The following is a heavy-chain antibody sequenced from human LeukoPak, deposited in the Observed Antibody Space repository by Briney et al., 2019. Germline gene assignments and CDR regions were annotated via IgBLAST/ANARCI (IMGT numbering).Heavy chain of an antibody. D-gene: IGHD3-22*01. CDR2: ISEDGSNK. J-gene: IGHJ4*02. Sequence: GRSLRLSCAASGFTFSSYGMRWARQAAGKGLEWVAVISEDGSNKYYADSVKGRFTISRDNSKNTLYLQMNSLRAEDTAVYYCAKAKPVYYYDSSGQHFDYWGQGTLVTVSS. V-gene: IGHV3-30*18. CDR1: GFTFSSYG. CDR3: AKAKPVYYYDSSGQHFDY.